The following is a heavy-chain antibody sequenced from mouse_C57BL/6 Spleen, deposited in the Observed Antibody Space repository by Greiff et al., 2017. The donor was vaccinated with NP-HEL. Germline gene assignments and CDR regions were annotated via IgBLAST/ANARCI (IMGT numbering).Heavy chain of an antibody. CDR1: GFTFSDYG. CDR3: ASGYDYVTFAY. Sequence: EVKLVESGGGLVQPGGSLKLSCAASGFTFSDYGMAWVRQAPRKGPEWVAFISNLAYSIYYADTVTGRFTISRENAKNTLYLEMSSLRSEDTAMYYCASGYDYVTFAYWGQGTLVTVSA. CDR2: ISNLAYSI. J-gene: IGHJ3*01. V-gene: IGHV5-15*01. D-gene: IGHD2-4*01.